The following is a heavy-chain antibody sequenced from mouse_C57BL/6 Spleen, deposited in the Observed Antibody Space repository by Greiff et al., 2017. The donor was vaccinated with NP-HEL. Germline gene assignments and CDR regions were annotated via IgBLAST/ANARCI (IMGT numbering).Heavy chain of an antibody. CDR2: IDPSDSYT. CDR1: GYTFTSYW. Sequence: VQLQESGAELVRPGTSVKLSCKASGYTFTSYWMHWVKQRPGQGLEWIGVIDPSDSYTNYNQKFKGKATLTVDTSSSTAYMQLSSLTSEDSAVYYCARSYYYGSSYTYAMDYWGQGTSVTVSS. CDR3: ARSYYYGSSYTYAMDY. J-gene: IGHJ4*01. D-gene: IGHD1-1*01. V-gene: IGHV1-59*01.